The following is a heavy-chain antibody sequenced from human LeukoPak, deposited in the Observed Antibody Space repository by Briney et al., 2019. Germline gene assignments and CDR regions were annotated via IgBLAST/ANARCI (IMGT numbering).Heavy chain of an antibody. Sequence: GGSLRLSCAASGFTFSSYAVHWVRQAPGKGLEWVAVISYDGSNKYYADSVKGRFTISRDNSKNTLYLEMNSLRAEDTAVYYCVSPMIRGVTTYFDFWGQGTLVTVSS. CDR3: VSPMIRGVTTYFDF. V-gene: IGHV3-30*04. J-gene: IGHJ4*02. CDR1: GFTFSSYA. D-gene: IGHD3-10*01. CDR2: ISYDGSNK.